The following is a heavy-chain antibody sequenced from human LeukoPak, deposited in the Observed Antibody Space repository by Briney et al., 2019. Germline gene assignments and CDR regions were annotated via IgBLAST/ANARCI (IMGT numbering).Heavy chain of an antibody. V-gene: IGHV1-69*04. D-gene: IGHD3-22*01. Sequence: SVKVSCKASGGTSNSHAISWVRQAPGQDLEWMGRIIPNLGTTNRAQNFQDRVTLTADKSTNTAYMELTSLTSDDTAVYYCATTNDGGGYQWGDFFDFWGQGTLVTVSS. CDR1: GGTSNSHA. J-gene: IGHJ4*02. CDR2: IIPNLGTT. CDR3: ATTNDGGGYQWGDFFDF.